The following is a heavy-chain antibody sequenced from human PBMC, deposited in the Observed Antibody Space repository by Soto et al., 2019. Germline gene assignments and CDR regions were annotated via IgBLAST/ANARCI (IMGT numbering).Heavy chain of an antibody. CDR3: MRSAIRPSGGLIGPFDL. CDR2: INGGNGDT. D-gene: IGHD3-16*02. J-gene: IGHJ5*02. V-gene: IGHV1-3*01. CDR1: GYTFTGHA. Sequence: QVQLVQSGAEGKKPGASVNVSCEASGYTFTGHALHWVRQAPGQRLEWMGWINGGNGDTRYSQRFPGRATFIRDTSARKVYMEPSRLRPEETAAYYCMRSAIRPSGGLIGPFDLWGQGTQVTVSS.